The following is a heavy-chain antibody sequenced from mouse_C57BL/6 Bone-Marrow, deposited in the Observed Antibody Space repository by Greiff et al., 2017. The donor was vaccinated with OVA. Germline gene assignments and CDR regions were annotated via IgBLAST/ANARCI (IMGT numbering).Heavy chain of an antibody. V-gene: IGHV3-6*01. Sequence: EVKLMESGPGLVKPSQSLSLTCSVTGYSITSGYYWNWIRQFPGNKLEWMGYISYDGSNNYNPSLKNRISITRDTSKNQFFLKLNSVTTEDTATYYCARGGLYYYAPLAYWGQGTLVTVSA. D-gene: IGHD1-1*01. CDR2: ISYDGSN. CDR1: GYSITSGYY. CDR3: ARGGLYYYAPLAY. J-gene: IGHJ3*01.